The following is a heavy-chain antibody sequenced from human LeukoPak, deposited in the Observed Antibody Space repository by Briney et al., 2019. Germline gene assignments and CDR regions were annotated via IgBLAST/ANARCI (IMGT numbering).Heavy chain of an antibody. V-gene: IGHV3-30*04. CDR1: GFTFSSYA. CDR2: ISYDGSNK. CDR3: ADAYSPSWDGFDY. J-gene: IGHJ4*02. D-gene: IGHD6-13*01. Sequence: TGGSLRLSCAASGFTFSSYAMHWVRQAPGKGLEWVAVISYDGSNKYYADSVKGRFTISRDNSKYTLFLQMDSLRVEDTAVYYCADAYSPSWDGFDYWGRGTLVTVSS.